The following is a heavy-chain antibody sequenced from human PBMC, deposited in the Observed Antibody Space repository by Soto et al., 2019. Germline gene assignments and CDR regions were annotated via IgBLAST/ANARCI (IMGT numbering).Heavy chain of an antibody. CDR1: GGSISSGSYY. CDR3: ARRIAGVGFDY. Sequence: SETLSLTCTVSGGSISSGSYYWAWIRQPPGKGPEWIGSMYYSGTTYYSPSLQSRVTISADTSKNQFSLKVSSVTAADTAVYFCARRIAGVGFDYWGQGTLVTVSS. J-gene: IGHJ4*02. V-gene: IGHV4-39*01. D-gene: IGHD3-3*01. CDR2: MYYSGTT.